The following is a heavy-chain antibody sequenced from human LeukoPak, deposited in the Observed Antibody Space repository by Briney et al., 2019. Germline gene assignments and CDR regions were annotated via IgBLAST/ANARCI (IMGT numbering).Heavy chain of an antibody. CDR3: ARGRGPSREDY. CDR1: GGSFSGYY. J-gene: IGHJ4*02. CDR2: INHSGST. V-gene: IGHV4-34*01. Sequence: KTSGTLSLTCAVYGGSFSGYYWSWIRQPPGKGLEWIGEINHSGSTNYNPSLKSRVTISVDTSKNQFSLKLSSVTAADTAVYYCARGRGPSREDYWGQGTLVTVSS.